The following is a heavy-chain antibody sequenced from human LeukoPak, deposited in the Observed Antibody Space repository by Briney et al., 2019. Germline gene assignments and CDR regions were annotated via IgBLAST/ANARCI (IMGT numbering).Heavy chain of an antibody. Sequence: GGSLRLSCTGSGFSFTNYAMHWVRQAPGEGLEWVAVISYDESKIYYADSVKGRFTISRDLSANTLYLQMNSLTTEDTAMYFCARRPVAAEYFQHWGQGTLVTVSS. CDR1: GFSFTNYA. J-gene: IGHJ1*01. V-gene: IGHV3-30*03. CDR2: ISYDESKI. CDR3: ARRPVAAEYFQH. D-gene: IGHD6-25*01.